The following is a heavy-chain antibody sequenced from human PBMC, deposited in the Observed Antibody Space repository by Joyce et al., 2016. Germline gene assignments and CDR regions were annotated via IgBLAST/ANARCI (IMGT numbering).Heavy chain of an antibody. CDR2: INPRSGGA. J-gene: IGHJ3*01. V-gene: IGHV1-2*06. Sequence: QVQLVQSGAEMKKPGASVKVSCKASGYPFTDYYIHWVRQAPGQGLEGMGRINPRSGGANYAPKFEGRVTMARDTSTSAVTMELNTLTSSDTAVYYCAKVGVTLMRNAFDLWGQGTVISVSS. CDR3: AKVGVTLMRNAFDL. CDR1: GYPFTDYY. D-gene: IGHD1-1*01.